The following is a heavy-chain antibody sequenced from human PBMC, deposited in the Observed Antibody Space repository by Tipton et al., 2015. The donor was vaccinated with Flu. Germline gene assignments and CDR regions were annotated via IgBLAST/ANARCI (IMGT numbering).Heavy chain of an antibody. Sequence: TLSLTCTVSGGSLSSYFWSWIRQPAGKGLEWIGYIYYSGSTNYNPSLKSRVTISVDTSKNQFSLELSSVTAADTAVYYCARDSAAHYGMDVWGQGTTVTVSS. CDR2: IYYSGST. CDR3: ARDSAAHYGMDV. D-gene: IGHD6-13*01. V-gene: IGHV4-59*08. J-gene: IGHJ6*02. CDR1: GGSLSSYF.